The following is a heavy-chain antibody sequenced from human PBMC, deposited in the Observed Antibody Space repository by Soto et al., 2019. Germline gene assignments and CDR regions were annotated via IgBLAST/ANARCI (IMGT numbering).Heavy chain of an antibody. D-gene: IGHD5-12*01. CDR1: GGSISSGDYY. CDR2: IYNSGST. CDR3: ARDLSGAYFDY. J-gene: IGHJ4*02. Sequence: PSETLSLTCTVSGGSISSGDYYWSWIRQPPGKGLEWIGYIYNSGSTYYNPSLKSRVIISLDTSKSQSSLKVSSVTAADTAVYYCARDLSGAYFDYWGQGALVTVSS. V-gene: IGHV4-30-4*01.